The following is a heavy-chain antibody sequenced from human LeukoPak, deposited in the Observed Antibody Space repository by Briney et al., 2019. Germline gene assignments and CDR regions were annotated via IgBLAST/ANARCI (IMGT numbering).Heavy chain of an antibody. CDR3: VIWGDYDVLTGYYVPDY. Sequence: PGGSLRLSCVASGFTFSNYAMSWVRQAPGKGLGWVSAITGSGTNTYYADSLKGRFTISRDNSKNTVFLQMNSLRHEDTATYYCVIWGDYDVLTGYYVPDYWGQGTLVTVSS. CDR2: ITGSGTNT. J-gene: IGHJ4*02. CDR1: GFTFSNYA. D-gene: IGHD3-9*01. V-gene: IGHV3-23*01.